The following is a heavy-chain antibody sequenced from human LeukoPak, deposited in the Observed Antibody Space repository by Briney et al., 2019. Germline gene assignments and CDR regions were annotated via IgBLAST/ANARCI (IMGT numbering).Heavy chain of an antibody. CDR3: ARDRPTGASRLFVVQ. V-gene: IGHV3-21*01. Sequence: GGSLILSCTASGFTFINYAMTWGRQPPGKGLEGGSSMSSGGTYIYYADSVRGRFTISIDNAKNSLYLVMNSLSAEDTAPYFCARDRPTGASRLFVVQWGQGSLVTVSS. J-gene: IGHJ1*01. D-gene: IGHD2-15*01. CDR2: MSSGGTYI. CDR1: GFTFINYA.